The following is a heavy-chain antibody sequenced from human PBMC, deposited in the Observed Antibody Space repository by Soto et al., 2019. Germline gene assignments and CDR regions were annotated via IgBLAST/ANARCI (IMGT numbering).Heavy chain of an antibody. D-gene: IGHD3-10*01. Sequence: EVQLVESGGGLVQPGRSLRLSCIASGFNFNDHGMHWVRQAPGKGLEWVSGITWHSDGMGYADSVKGRFTISRDNAKNSLYLQMNSLRVEGTAVYYCAKEDSGFSGYMDVWGKGTTVTVSS. J-gene: IGHJ6*03. CDR2: ITWHSDGM. CDR3: AKEDSGFSGYMDV. CDR1: GFNFNDHG. V-gene: IGHV3-9*01.